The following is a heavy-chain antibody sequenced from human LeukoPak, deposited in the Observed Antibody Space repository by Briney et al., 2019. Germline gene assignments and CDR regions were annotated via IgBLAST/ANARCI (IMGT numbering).Heavy chain of an antibody. V-gene: IGHV3-30*04. CDR1: GFTFSSYA. CDR3: ARDSSGSYHFDY. CDR2: ISYDGSKK. Sequence: GRSLRLSCAASGFTFSSYAMHWVRQAPGKGLEWVAVISYDGSKKYYADSVKGRFTISRDNSKNTLYLQMNSLRAEDTAVYYCARDSSGSYHFDYWGQGTLVTVSS. J-gene: IGHJ4*02. D-gene: IGHD1-26*01.